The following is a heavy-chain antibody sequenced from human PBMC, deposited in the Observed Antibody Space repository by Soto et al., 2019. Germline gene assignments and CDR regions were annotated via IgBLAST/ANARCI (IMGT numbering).Heavy chain of an antibody. CDR1: GFSLSNAGLG. CDR3: ASTYSTSWYWFDP. Sequence: ETLSLTCTVSGFSLSNAGLGVSWIRQPPGKALEWLAHIFSNDEKSYSTSLKSRLTISKDSSRSQVVLIMTNMDPVDTATYYCASTYSTSWYWFDPWGQGTLVTVSS. D-gene: IGHD6-13*01. V-gene: IGHV2-26*04. J-gene: IGHJ5*02. CDR2: IFSNDEK.